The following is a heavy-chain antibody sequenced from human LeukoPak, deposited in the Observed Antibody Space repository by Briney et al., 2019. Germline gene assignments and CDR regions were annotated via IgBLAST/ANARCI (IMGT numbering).Heavy chain of an antibody. J-gene: IGHJ4*02. D-gene: IGHD5-12*01. CDR2: IWYDGSNK. V-gene: IGHV3-33*01. CDR1: GFSFRRYG. CDR3: ASDRGGYYRGGYFDY. Sequence: PGRSLRLSCAASGFSFRRYGLHWVRQAPGKGLEWVAVIWYDGSNKYYADSVKGRFTISRDNSKNTLYLQMNSLRAEDTAVYYCASDRGGYYRGGYFDYWGQGTLVTVSS.